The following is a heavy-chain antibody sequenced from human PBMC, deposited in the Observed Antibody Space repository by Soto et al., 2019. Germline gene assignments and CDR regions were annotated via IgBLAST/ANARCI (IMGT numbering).Heavy chain of an antibody. CDR2: INPSGGST. CDR1: GYTFTSYY. V-gene: IGHV1-46*01. J-gene: IGHJ5*02. Sequence: ASVKVSCKASGYTFTSYYMHWVRQAPGQGLEWMGIINPSGGSTSYAQKFQGRVTMTRDTSTSTVYMELSSLRTEDTAVYYCARVPTILHGFDPWGQGTLVTVSS. CDR3: ARVPTILHGFDP. D-gene: IGHD3-9*01.